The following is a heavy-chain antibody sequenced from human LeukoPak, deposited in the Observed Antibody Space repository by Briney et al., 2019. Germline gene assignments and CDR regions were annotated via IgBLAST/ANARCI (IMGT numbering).Heavy chain of an antibody. J-gene: IGHJ4*02. CDR1: GFTFSSYG. CDR2: ISYDGSNK. CDR3: AKDQWDYYGSSGDY. V-gene: IGHV3-30*18. D-gene: IGHD3-22*01. Sequence: GRSLRLSCAASGFTFSSYGMHWVRQAPGKGLEWVAVISYDGSNKYYADSVKGRFTISRDNSKNTLYLQMNSLRAEDTAVYYCAKDQWDYYGSSGDYWGQGTLVTVSS.